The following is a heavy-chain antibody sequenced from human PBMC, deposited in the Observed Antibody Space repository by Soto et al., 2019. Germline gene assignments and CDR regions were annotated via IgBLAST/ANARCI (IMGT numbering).Heavy chain of an antibody. Sequence: SETLSLTCTVSGGSLSISSYYWGWVRQPPGKGLEWIGNIYYSGSTYYNPSLKRRVTISVDAPRNQFSLKLSSVTAADTAVYYCAKSAAAEGHWFDPWGQGTLVTVSS. J-gene: IGHJ5*02. V-gene: IGHV4-39*01. CDR2: IYYSGST. CDR3: AKSAAAEGHWFDP. D-gene: IGHD6-13*01. CDR1: GGSLSISSYY.